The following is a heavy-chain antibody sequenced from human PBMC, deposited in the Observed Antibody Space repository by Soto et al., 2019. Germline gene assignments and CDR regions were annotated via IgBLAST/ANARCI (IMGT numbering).Heavy chain of an antibody. D-gene: IGHD3-22*01. CDR3: ARAPPVDYYDTSGSNWFDP. CDR2: IIPIFGTA. V-gene: IGHV1-69*13. Sequence: SVKVSCKASGGTFSSYAISWVRQAPGQGLEWMGGIIPIFGTANYAQKFQGRVTITADESTSTAYMELSSLRSEDTAVYYCARAPPVDYYDTSGSNWFDPWGQGTLVTVSS. J-gene: IGHJ5*02. CDR1: GGTFSSYA.